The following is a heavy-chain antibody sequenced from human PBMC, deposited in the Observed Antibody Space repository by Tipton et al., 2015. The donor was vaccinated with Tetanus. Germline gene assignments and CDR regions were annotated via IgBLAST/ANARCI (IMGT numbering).Heavy chain of an antibody. CDR1: GFSFGTYP. CDR3: AREGFESGSATNWGYFDS. Sequence: QVQLVQSGGGVVQPGKSLRLSCAGSGFSFGTYPLHWVRQGPGKGLEWVSNISFDGSKKDYADSVKGRFTMSRDNLKNTLYLQMTALTPDDTGIYYCAREGFESGSATNWGYFDSWGQGTLVTVSS. J-gene: IGHJ4*02. CDR2: ISFDGSKK. D-gene: IGHD7-27*01. V-gene: IGHV3-30-3*01.